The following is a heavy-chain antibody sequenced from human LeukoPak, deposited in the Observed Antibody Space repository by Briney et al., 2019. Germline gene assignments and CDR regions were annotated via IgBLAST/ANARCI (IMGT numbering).Heavy chain of an antibody. J-gene: IGHJ4*02. Sequence: GGSLRLSCAASGFTFSNAWMSWVRQAPGKGLEWVGRIKSKTDGGTTDYAAPVKGRFTISRDDSKNTLYLQMNSLKTEDTAVYYCTTEPLIVVVVAATPFDYWGQGTLVTVSS. CDR3: TTEPLIVVVVAATPFDY. V-gene: IGHV3-15*01. CDR2: IKSKTDGGTT. D-gene: IGHD2-15*01. CDR1: GFTFSNAW.